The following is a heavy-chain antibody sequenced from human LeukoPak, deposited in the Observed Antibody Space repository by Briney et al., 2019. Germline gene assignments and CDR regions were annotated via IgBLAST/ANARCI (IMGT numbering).Heavy chain of an antibody. CDR1: GFTLRSYV. V-gene: IGHV3-30*02. Sequence: PGGSLRLSCAASGFTLRSYVMHWVRQAPGKGREGVAFIRYDGSNKYYADSVKGRFTISRDNSKNTLYLQMNSLRAEDTAVYYCAKDRDSSGWYGDAFDIWGQGTMVTVSS. CDR3: AKDRDSSGWYGDAFDI. D-gene: IGHD6-19*01. CDR2: IRYDGSNK. J-gene: IGHJ3*02.